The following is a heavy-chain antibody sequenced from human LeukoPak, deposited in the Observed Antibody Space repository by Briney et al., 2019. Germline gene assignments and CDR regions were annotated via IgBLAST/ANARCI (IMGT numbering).Heavy chain of an antibody. CDR1: GGSVSSGSYY. Sequence: SETLSLTCTVSGGSVSSGSYYWSGIRQPPGKGLEWIGYIYYSGSTNYNPSLKSRVTISVDTSKNQSSLKLSSVTAADTAVYYCARDQDGMDVWGKGPTVTVSS. V-gene: IGHV4-61*01. CDR3: ARDQDGMDV. CDR2: IYYSGST. J-gene: IGHJ6*04.